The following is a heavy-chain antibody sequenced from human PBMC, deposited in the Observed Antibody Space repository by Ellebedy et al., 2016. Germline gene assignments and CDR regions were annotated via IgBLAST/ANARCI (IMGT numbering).Heavy chain of an antibody. CDR3: ARGRSNRGRQYYYDSSGYLYYFDY. D-gene: IGHD3-22*01. V-gene: IGHV4-34*01. CDR1: GGSFSGYY. J-gene: IGHJ4*02. Sequence: GSLRLSCAVYGGSFSGYYWSWIRQPPGKGLEWIGEINHSGSTNYNPSPKSRVTISVDTSKNQFSLKLSSVTAADTAVYYCARGRSNRGRQYYYDSSGYLYYFDYWGQGTLVTVSS. CDR2: INHSGST.